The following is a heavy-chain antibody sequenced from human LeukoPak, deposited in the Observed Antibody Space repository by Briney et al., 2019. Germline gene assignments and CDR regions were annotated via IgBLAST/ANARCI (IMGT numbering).Heavy chain of an antibody. J-gene: IGHJ3*02. CDR1: GFTFSSYG. Sequence: GRSLRLSCAASGFTFSSYGMHWVRQAPGKGLEWVAVIWYDGSNKYYADSVKGRFTISRDNSKTTLYLQMNSLRAEDTAVYYCARDQEYYDFWSGYSNDAFDIWGQGTMVTVSS. CDR3: ARDQEYYDFWSGYSNDAFDI. D-gene: IGHD3-3*01. CDR2: IWYDGSNK. V-gene: IGHV3-33*01.